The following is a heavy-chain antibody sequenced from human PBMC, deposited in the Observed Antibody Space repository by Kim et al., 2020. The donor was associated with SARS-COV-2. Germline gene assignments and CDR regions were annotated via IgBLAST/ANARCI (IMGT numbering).Heavy chain of an antibody. CDR1: GFTFSSYA. Sequence: GGSLRLSCAASGFTFSSYAMSWVRQAPGKGLEWVSAISGSGGSTYYADSVKGRFTISRDNSKNTLYLQMNSLRAEDTAVYYCAKSPVLWFGELFYFDYWGQGTLVTVSS. V-gene: IGHV3-23*01. J-gene: IGHJ4*02. CDR2: ISGSGGST. D-gene: IGHD3-10*01. CDR3: AKSPVLWFGELFYFDY.